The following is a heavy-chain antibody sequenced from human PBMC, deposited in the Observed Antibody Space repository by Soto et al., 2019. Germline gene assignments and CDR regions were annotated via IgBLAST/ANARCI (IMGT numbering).Heavy chain of an antibody. CDR2: INHSGST. V-gene: IGHV4-34*01. J-gene: IGHJ2*01. CDR3: ARRFDL. Sequence: PSETLSLTCAVYGGSFSGYYWSWIRQPPGKGLEWIGEINHSGSTNYNQSLKSRVTLSVDTSKNQFSLKLSSVTAADTAVYYCARRFDLWGRGTLVTVSS. CDR1: GGSFSGYY.